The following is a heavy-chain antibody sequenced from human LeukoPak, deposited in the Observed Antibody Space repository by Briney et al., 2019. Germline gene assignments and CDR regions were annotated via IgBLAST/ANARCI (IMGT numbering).Heavy chain of an antibody. V-gene: IGHV3-9*01. CDR1: GFTFDDYA. CDR2: ISWNSGSI. CDR3: AKDMRRWQWLVKTAFDI. D-gene: IGHD6-19*01. Sequence: SGGSLRLSCAASGFTFDDYAMHWVRQAPGKGLEWVSGISWNSGSIGYADSVKGRFTISRDNAKNSLYLQMNSLRAEDTALYYCAKDMRRWQWLVKTAFDIWGQGTMVTVSS. J-gene: IGHJ3*02.